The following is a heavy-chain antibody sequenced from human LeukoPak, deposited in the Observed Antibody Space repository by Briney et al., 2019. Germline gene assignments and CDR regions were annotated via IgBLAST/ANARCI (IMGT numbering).Heavy chain of an antibody. Sequence: ASVKVSCKASGYSFTDFGISWVRQAPGQGLQWMAWISAYNGDTKYAQKFQDRVTMTTDTSTGTAYMELRSLTSDDTAVYFCARDLGHRGYIFFDYWGQGALVTVSS. V-gene: IGHV1-18*01. D-gene: IGHD5-12*01. CDR2: ISAYNGDT. CDR3: ARDLGHRGYIFFDY. J-gene: IGHJ4*02. CDR1: GYSFTDFG.